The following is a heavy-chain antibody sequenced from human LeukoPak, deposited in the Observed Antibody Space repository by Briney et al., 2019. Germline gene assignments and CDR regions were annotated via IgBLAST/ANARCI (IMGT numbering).Heavy chain of an antibody. J-gene: IGHJ6*02. V-gene: IGHV1-69*13. Sequence: SVKVSCKASGGTFSSYAISWVRQAPGQGLEWMGGIIPIFGTANYAQKFQGRVTITAGESTSTAYMELSSLRSEDTAVYYCARGTDYYYGMDVWGQGTTVTVSS. CDR2: IIPIFGTA. CDR3: ARGTDYYYGMDV. CDR1: GGTFSSYA. D-gene: IGHD4-17*01.